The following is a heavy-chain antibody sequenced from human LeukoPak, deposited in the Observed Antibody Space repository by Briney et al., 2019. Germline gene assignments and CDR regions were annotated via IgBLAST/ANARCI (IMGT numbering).Heavy chain of an antibody. V-gene: IGHV4-34*01. CDR2: INHSGST. CDR1: GGSFSGYY. CDR3: ARVRGYCSSTICYRYYFDY. D-gene: IGHD2-2*01. J-gene: IGHJ4*02. Sequence: SETLSLTCAVYGGSFSGYYWSWIRQPPGKGLEWIGEINHSGSTNYNPSLKSRVTISVDTSKNQFSLKLTSVTAADTAVYYCARVRGYCSSTICYRYYFDYWGQGTLVTVSS.